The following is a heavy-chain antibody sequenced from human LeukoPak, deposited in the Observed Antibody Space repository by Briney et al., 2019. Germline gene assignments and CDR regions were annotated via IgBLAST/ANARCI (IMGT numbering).Heavy chain of an antibody. CDR2: IDPSDSYT. CDR1: GYKFTSYW. J-gene: IGHJ4*02. V-gene: IGHV5-10-1*01. Sequence: GESLKTSCKGSGYKFTSYWINWVRQMPGKGLEWMGRIDPSDSYTMYSPSFQGHVTISADKSISTAYLQWSSLKASDSAMYYCARVLGYSYGWNYWGQGTLVTVSS. D-gene: IGHD5-18*01. CDR3: ARVLGYSYGWNY.